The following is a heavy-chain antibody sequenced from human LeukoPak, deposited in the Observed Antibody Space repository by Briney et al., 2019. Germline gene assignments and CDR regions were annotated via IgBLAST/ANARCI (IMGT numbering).Heavy chain of an antibody. V-gene: IGHV4-59*12. CDR3: ARVTYNWNDEDYFDY. Sequence: SETLSLTCTVSGGSISSYYWSWIRQPPGKGLEWIGYIYYSGSTNYNPSLKSRVTISVDTSKNQFSLKLSSVTAADTAVYYCARVTYNWNDEDYFDYWGQGTLVTVSS. CDR1: GGSISSYY. J-gene: IGHJ4*02. CDR2: IYYSGST. D-gene: IGHD1-1*01.